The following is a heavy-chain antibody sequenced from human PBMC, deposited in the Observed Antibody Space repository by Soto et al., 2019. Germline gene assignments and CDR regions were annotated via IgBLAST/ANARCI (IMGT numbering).Heavy chain of an antibody. D-gene: IGHD2-2*01. J-gene: IGHJ5*02. CDR2: IIPIFGTA. Sequence: SVKVSCKASGCTFSSYAISWVRQAPGQGLEWMGGIIPIFGTANYAQKFQGRVTITADESTSTAYMELSSLRSEETAGDYCASGEGIVPAAIGWFDPWGQGTLVTVSS. CDR1: GCTFSSYA. CDR3: ASGEGIVPAAIGWFDP. V-gene: IGHV1-69*13.